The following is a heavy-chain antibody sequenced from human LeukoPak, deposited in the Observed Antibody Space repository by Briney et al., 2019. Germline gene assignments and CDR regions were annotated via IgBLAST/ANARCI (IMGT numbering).Heavy chain of an antibody. CDR1: GFTFSSYW. J-gene: IGHJ5*02. CDR3: ARQSS. Sequence: AGESLRLSCAASGFTFSSYWMSWIRQPPGKGLEWIGEINHSGSTNYNPSLKSRVTISVDTSKNQFSLKLSSVTAADTAVYYCARQSSWGQGTLVTVSS. CDR2: INHSGST. D-gene: IGHD3-16*02. V-gene: IGHV4-34*01.